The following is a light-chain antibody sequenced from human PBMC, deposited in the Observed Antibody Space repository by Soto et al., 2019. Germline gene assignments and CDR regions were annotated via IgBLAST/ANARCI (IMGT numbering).Light chain of an antibody. CDR3: FSFTTDWTHV. CDR1: SSNAVSYTL. CDR2: EVS. Sequence: QSVLTQPASVSGSPGQSITISCTATSSNAVSYTLVSWYQQRPGKAPTLIISEVSNRPSGVSNRFSGSKSGNAASLTISGLQAEDEADYFCFSFTTDWTHVFGTGTKVTVL. V-gene: IGLV2-14*02. J-gene: IGLJ1*01.